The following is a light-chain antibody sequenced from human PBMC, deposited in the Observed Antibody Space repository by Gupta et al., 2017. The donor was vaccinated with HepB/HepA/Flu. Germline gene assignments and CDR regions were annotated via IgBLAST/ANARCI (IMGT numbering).Light chain of an antibody. CDR3: QQRSNGPAT. CDR1: QSVSTY. Sequence: EIVLTQSPATLSLSPGERATLSCRASQSVSTYLAWYQQKPGQAPRLLIYDASNRATGIPARFSGSGSGTDFTLTISSLEPEDFAVYYCQQRSNGPATCGPGTKVNIK. J-gene: IGKJ3*01. V-gene: IGKV3-11*01. CDR2: DAS.